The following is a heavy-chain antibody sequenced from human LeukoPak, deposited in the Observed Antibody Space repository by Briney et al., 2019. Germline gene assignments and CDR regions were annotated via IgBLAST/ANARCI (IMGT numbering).Heavy chain of an antibody. V-gene: IGHV4-39*01. Sequence: SETLSLTCTVSGGSISSSSYYWSWIRQPPGKGMEWIGSIYYSGSTYYNPSLKSRVTISVDTSKNQFSLKLSSVTAADTAVYYCARLGIAVAGTDWFDPWGQGTLVTVSS. D-gene: IGHD6-19*01. CDR2: IYYSGST. CDR1: GGSISSSSYY. CDR3: ARLGIAVAGTDWFDP. J-gene: IGHJ5*02.